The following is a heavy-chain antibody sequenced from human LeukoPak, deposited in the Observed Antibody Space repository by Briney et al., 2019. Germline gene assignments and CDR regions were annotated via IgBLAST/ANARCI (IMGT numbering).Heavy chain of an antibody. V-gene: IGHV3-7*01. CDR2: IKQDGSEK. J-gene: IGHJ4*02. Sequence: GGSLRLSCAASGFTFSSYWMSWVRQAPGKGLEWVANIKQDGSEKYYVDSVKGRFTISRDNAKNSLYLQMNSLRAEDTAVYYCARFTGGDYYGRLDYWGQGTLVTVSS. CDR1: GFTFSSYW. D-gene: IGHD2-21*02. CDR3: ARFTGGDYYGRLDY.